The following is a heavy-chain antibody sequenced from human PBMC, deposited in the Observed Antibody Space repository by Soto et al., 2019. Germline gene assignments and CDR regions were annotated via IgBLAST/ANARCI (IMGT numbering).Heavy chain of an antibody. Sequence: PGGSLRLSCAASGFTFSSYWMHWVRQAPGKGLVWVSRINSDGSSTSYADSVKGRFTISRDNAKNTLYLQMNSLRAEDTAVYYCARATIFGDNWFDPWGQGTLVTVSS. J-gene: IGHJ5*02. D-gene: IGHD3-3*01. CDR2: INSDGSST. CDR3: ARATIFGDNWFDP. CDR1: GFTFSSYW. V-gene: IGHV3-74*01.